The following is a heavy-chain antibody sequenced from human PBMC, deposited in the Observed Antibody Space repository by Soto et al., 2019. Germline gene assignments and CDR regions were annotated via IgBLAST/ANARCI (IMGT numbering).Heavy chain of an antibody. J-gene: IGHJ6*02. CDR2: IYYSGTT. Sequence: PSETLSLTCTVSGGSISAHTHYWSWIRQSPGGGLEWIASIYYSGTTYYNPSLQNRLTISADRSKNQVSLLLTSVTAADTAVYYCARRKVVITTDSNYFSFAMDVWGPGTTVTVSS. CDR1: GGSISAHTHY. CDR3: ARRKVVITTDSNYFSFAMDV. V-gene: IGHV4-39*01. D-gene: IGHD2-15*01.